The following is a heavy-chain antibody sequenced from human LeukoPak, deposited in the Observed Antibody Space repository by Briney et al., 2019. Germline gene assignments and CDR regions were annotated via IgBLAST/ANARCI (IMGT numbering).Heavy chain of an antibody. D-gene: IGHD2-15*01. CDR1: GGSISSYY. J-gene: IGHJ5*01. Sequence: SETLSLTCTVSGGSISSYYWSWIRQPPGKGLEWIGYIYYSGSTNYNPSLKSRVTISVDTSKNQFSLKLSSVTAADTAVYYCARVKGVVAVNWFDPWGQGTMVTVSS. CDR2: IYYSGST. V-gene: IGHV4-59*01. CDR3: ARVKGVVAVNWFDP.